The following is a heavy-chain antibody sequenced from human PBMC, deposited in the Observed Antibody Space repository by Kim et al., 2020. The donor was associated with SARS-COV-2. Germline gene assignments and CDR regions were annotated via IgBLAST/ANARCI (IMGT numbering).Heavy chain of an antibody. Sequence: SETLSLTCTVSGGSISSSSYYWGWIRQPPGKGLEWIGSIYYSGSTYYNPSLKSRVTISVDTSKNQFSLKLSSVTAADTAVYYCARGSPPDRSHDYGDYEDYYYYGMDVWGQGTTVTVSS. CDR2: IYYSGST. CDR3: ARGSPPDRSHDYGDYEDYYYYGMDV. CDR1: GGSISSSSYY. D-gene: IGHD4-17*01. J-gene: IGHJ6*02. V-gene: IGHV4-39*01.